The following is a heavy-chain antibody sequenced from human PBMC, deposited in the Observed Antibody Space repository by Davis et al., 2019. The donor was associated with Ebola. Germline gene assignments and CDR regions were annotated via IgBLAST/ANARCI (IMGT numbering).Heavy chain of an antibody. J-gene: IGHJ4*02. D-gene: IGHD3-3*01. Sequence: MPSETLSLTCTVSGGSISSSSYYWGWIRQPPGKGLEWIGSIYYSGSTNYNPSLKSRVTISVDTSKNQFSLNLSSVTAADTAVYYCARDYDFWSGYYNYWGQGILVTVSS. CDR2: IYYSGST. V-gene: IGHV4-39*07. CDR3: ARDYDFWSGYYNY. CDR1: GGSISSSSYY.